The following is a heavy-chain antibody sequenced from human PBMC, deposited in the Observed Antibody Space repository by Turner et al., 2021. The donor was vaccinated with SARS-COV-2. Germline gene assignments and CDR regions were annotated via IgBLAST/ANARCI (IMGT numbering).Heavy chain of an antibody. CDR2: IYSGGST. J-gene: IGHJ4*02. CDR3: ARDLGGTSSLGGYFDY. CDR1: GFTVSSNY. V-gene: IGHV3-66*02. D-gene: IGHD2-2*01. Sequence: EVQLVESGGGLVQPGGSLRLSCSASGFTVSSNYMSWVRQAPGKGLEWVAVIYSGGSTYYADSVKGRFTISRDNSKNTLYLQMNSLRAEDTALYYCARDLGGTSSLGGYFDYWGQGTLVTVSS.